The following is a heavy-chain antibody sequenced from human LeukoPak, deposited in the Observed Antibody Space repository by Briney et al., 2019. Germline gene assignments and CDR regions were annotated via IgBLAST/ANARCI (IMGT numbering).Heavy chain of an antibody. Sequence: PGGSLRLSCAASGFTFSSYAMHWVRQASGKGLEWVAVISYDGSNKYYADSVKGRFTISRDNSKNTLYLQMNSLRAEDTAVYYCARKGVLDAFDIWGQGTMVTVSS. CDR1: GFTFSSYA. CDR3: ARKGVLDAFDI. V-gene: IGHV3-30-3*01. D-gene: IGHD3-10*01. J-gene: IGHJ3*02. CDR2: ISYDGSNK.